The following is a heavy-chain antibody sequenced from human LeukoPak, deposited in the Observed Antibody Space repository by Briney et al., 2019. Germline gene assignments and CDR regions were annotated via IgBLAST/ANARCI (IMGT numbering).Heavy chain of an antibody. Sequence: SETLSLTCAVYGGSFSGYYWSWIRQPPGKGLEWIGEINHSGSTNYNPPLKSRVTISVDTSKNQFSLKLSSVTAADTAVYYCARGLRIAVAAPKGAVAFDIWGQGTMVTVSS. CDR1: GGSFSGYY. V-gene: IGHV4-34*01. J-gene: IGHJ3*02. CDR2: INHSGST. D-gene: IGHD6-19*01. CDR3: ARGLRIAVAAPKGAVAFDI.